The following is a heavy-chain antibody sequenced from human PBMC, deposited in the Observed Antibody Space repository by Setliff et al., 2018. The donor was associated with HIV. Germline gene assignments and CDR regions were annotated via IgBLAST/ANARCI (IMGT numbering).Heavy chain of an antibody. D-gene: IGHD6-19*01. J-gene: IGHJ4*02. V-gene: IGHV1-3*01. CDR2: INAGDDNT. Sequence: GASVKVSCKAFGYTFITNAIHWVRQAPGQRLEWMGYINAGDDNTRYPEKIQGRVTTTKNTSANTAYMELSSLRSEDTAVYYCARGSCSGCYLSDYWGLGTLVTVSS. CDR3: ARGSCSGCYLSDY. CDR1: GYTFITNA.